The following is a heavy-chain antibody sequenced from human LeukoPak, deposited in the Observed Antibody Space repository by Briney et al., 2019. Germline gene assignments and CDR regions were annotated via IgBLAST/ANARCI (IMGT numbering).Heavy chain of an antibody. J-gene: IGHJ4*02. CDR2: FTSGGST. V-gene: IGHV3-23*01. CDR1: GFTFSSYG. Sequence: PGGSLRLSCTASGFTFSSYGMNWVRQAPGKGLEWVSSFTSGGSTYYADSVKGRFTISRDNSKNTLYLQMNSLRAEDTAIYYCAKELRGVLGSDYWGQGTLVTVSS. CDR3: AKELRGVLGSDY. D-gene: IGHD1-26*01.